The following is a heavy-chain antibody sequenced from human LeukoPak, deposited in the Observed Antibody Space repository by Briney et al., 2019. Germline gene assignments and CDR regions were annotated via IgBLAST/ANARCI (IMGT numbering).Heavy chain of an antibody. D-gene: IGHD2-15*01. Sequence: PSETLSLTCPISGASITSGTYFWTWVRQPPGKGLEWIGSINYSGTTYYTASLKSRVTISVDTSKTQYSLSLTLVTAADTAVYFCARLETVSGANYFDHWGQGALVTVSS. J-gene: IGHJ4*02. CDR1: GASITSGTYF. CDR2: INYSGTT. V-gene: IGHV4-39*01. CDR3: ARLETVSGANYFDH.